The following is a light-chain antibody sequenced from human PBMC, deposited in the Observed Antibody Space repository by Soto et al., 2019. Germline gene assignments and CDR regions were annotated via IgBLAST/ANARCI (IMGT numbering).Light chain of an antibody. CDR3: QQYAGWALT. J-gene: IGKJ4*01. Sequence: EVVMTQSPATVSVSPGERTSLSCRASQSMVTNLGWYQQRPGQTPRPLIARPSIRVAGVPDRFSGSGSGTEFTLTIISLQSEDIAVYDCQQYAGWALTFGGGTKWDIK. V-gene: IGKV3D-15*01. CDR1: QSMVTN. CDR2: RPS.